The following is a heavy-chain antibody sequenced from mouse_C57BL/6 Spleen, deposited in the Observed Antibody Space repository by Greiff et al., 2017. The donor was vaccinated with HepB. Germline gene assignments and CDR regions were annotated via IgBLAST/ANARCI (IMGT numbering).Heavy chain of an antibody. CDR2: IDPETGGT. CDR3: TRRNGYYGSSYEAMDY. V-gene: IGHV1-15*01. CDR1: GYTFTDYE. J-gene: IGHJ4*01. Sequence: VKLQESGAELVRPGASVTLSCKASGYTFTDYEMHWVKQTPVHGLEWIGAIDPETGGTAYNQKFKGKAILTADKSSSTAYMELRSLTSEDSAVYYCTRRNGYYGSSYEAMDYWGQGTSVTVSS. D-gene: IGHD1-1*01.